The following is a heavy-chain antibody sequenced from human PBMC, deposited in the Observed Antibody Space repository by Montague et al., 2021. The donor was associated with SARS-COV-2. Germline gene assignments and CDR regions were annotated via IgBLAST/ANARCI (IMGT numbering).Heavy chain of an antibody. CDR3: ARGIFTIPFIPAHYYMDV. CDR1: GGSISSYY. Sequence: SETRSLTCTVSGGSISSYYWSWIRQPPGKGLEWIGYIYYSGSTNXNPSLKSRVTISVDTSKNQFSLKLSSVTAADTAVYYCARGIFTIPFIPAHYYMDVWGKGTTVTVSS. V-gene: IGHV4-59*01. D-gene: IGHD3-3*01. CDR2: IYYSGST. J-gene: IGHJ6*03.